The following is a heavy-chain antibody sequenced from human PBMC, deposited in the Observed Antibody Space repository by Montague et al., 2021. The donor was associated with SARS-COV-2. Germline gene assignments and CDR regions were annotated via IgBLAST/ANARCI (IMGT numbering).Heavy chain of an antibody. CDR1: GGSISNTSYY. J-gene: IGHJ4*02. D-gene: IGHD1-26*01. V-gene: IGHV4-39*07. CDR2: IYHSWSA. CDR3: SLVPDSGTYWSCDY. Sequence: SETLSLTCTVSGGSISNTSYYWGCVRQPPGKVLEWIGSIYHSWSAYYTPSLKNLVTISIDTSKNQFSLKLSSVTSADTAVYYCSLVPDSGTYWSCDYWGQGTLVTVSS.